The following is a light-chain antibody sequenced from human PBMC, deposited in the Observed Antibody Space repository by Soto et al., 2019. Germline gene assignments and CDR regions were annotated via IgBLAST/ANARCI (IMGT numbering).Light chain of an antibody. J-gene: IGLJ1*01. CDR2: GNN. CDR3: QSHDSSLSTYNYV. V-gene: IGLV1-40*01. CDR1: SSNIGAGYD. Sequence: QSVLTQPPSVSGAPGQRVTISCTGSSSNIGAGYDVHWYQQLPGTAPKLLIYGNNNRPSGVPDRFSGSKSGTSASLAITGLRAEDEADYYCQSHDSSLSTYNYVFGTGTKVTVL.